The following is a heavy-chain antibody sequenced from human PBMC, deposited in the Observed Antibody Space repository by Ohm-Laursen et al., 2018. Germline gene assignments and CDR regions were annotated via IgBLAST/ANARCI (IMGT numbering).Heavy chain of an antibody. V-gene: IGHV1-2*02. D-gene: IGHD4-17*01. CDR1: GYTFTGYY. J-gene: IGHJ5*02. CDR3: ARGHGDYANWFDP. Sequence: SSVKVSCKASGYTFTGYYMHWVRQAPGQGLEWMGWINPNSGGTNYAQKFQGRVTMTRDTSISTAYMKLSRLRSDDTAVYYCARGHGDYANWFDPWGQGTLVTVSS. CDR2: INPNSGGT.